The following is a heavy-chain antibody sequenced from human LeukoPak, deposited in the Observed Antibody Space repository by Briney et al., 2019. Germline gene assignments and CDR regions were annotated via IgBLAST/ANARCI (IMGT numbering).Heavy chain of an antibody. CDR3: ARDAGRYFDWLGY. J-gene: IGHJ4*02. V-gene: IGHV3-33*01. CDR1: GFTFSSYD. Sequence: SGGSLRLSCAASGFTFSSYDMHWVSQAPGKGLEWVVVIWYDGSNKYYADSVKGRFTISRDNSKNTLYLQMNSLRAEDTAGYYCARDAGRYFDWLGYWGQGTLVTVSS. D-gene: IGHD3-9*01. CDR2: IWYDGSNK.